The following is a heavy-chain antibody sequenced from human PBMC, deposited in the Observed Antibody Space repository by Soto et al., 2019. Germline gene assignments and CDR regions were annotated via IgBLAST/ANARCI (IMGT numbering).Heavy chain of an antibody. J-gene: IGHJ3*01. D-gene: IGHD4-17*01. Sequence: GGSLRLSCEGSGFNFINFNMIWVRQAPGKGLEWVSSVSGSSSYIYYADSVKGRFTVSRDNANNLVFLQMNGLRPEDTAMYYCARDLRGHYGPWGQGTMVPVSS. CDR3: ARDLRGHYGP. V-gene: IGHV3-21*06. CDR2: VSGSSSYI. CDR1: GFNFINFN.